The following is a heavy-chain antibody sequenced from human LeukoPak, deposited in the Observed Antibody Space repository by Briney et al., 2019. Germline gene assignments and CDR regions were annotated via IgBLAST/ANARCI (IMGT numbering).Heavy chain of an antibody. CDR2: IYYSGST. D-gene: IGHD3-22*01. CDR3: AIHTYDSSGYYYLAYYFDY. Sequence: PSETLSLTCTVSGGSISSSSYYWGWIRQPPGKGLEWIGSIYYSGSTYYNPSLKSRDTISVDTSKNQFSLKLSSVTAADTAVYYCAIHTYDSSGYYYLAYYFDYWGQGTLVTVSS. V-gene: IGHV4-39*01. CDR1: GGSISSSSYY. J-gene: IGHJ4*02.